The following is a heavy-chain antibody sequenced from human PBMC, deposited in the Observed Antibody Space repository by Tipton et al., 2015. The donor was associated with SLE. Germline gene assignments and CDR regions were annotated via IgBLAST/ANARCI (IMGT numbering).Heavy chain of an antibody. CDR2: IFSTGST. CDR1: GGSITIGGFY. Sequence: TLSLTCTVSGGSITIGGFYWSWIRQHPGVGLEWIGYIFSTGSTYHNPSLQSRVTISVDMSKNQFSLKMSSVTAADTAVYYCARLSGNYYFYMDVWGRGTSVSVSS. CDR3: ARLSGNYYFYMDV. J-gene: IGHJ6*03. V-gene: IGHV4-31*03. D-gene: IGHD1-14*01.